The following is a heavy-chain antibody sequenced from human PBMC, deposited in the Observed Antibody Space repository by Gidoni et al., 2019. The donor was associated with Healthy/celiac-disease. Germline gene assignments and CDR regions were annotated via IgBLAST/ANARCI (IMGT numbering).Heavy chain of an antibody. Sequence: EVQLVESGGGLVKPGGSLRLSCAASGFTFSNAWMSWVRQAPGKGLEWVGRIKSKTDGGTTDYAAPVKGRFTISRDDSKNTLYLQMNSLKTEDTAVYYCTTVGGGRTYYYDSSGYFDFDYWGQGTLVTVSS. D-gene: IGHD3-22*01. CDR1: GFTFSNAW. CDR3: TTVGGGRTYYYDSSGYFDFDY. J-gene: IGHJ4*02. V-gene: IGHV3-15*01. CDR2: IKSKTDGGTT.